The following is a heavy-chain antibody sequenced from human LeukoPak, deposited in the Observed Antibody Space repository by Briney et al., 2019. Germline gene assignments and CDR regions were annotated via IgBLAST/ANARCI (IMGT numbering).Heavy chain of an antibody. J-gene: IGHJ5*01. CDR1: GDSFSSTTYY. CDR3: ARDIAVNWFYS. CDR2: IHYGRST. V-gene: IGHV4-39*07. Sequence: PESLSLTRTLSGDSFSSTTYYWGWIRQPPGKGLEWIGSIHYGRSTFYNPSLKRRLTLSIDTSKNKLSRKLYSVTAADTAVYYCARDIAVNWFYSWGQGTLVTVLS. D-gene: IGHD2-15*01.